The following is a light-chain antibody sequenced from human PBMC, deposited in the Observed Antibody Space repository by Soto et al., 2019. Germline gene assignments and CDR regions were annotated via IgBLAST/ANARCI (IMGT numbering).Light chain of an antibody. J-gene: IGKJ5*01. CDR3: RQYKTYT. CDR2: DAS. CDR1: QSIGTW. Sequence: DIQWTQYPSSPSASVGDRVNITCRASQSIGTWLAWHQQKPGKAPNLLMFDASTLHTGVPSRFSGSGDGTEFTLSISSLQPDDSAIYFCRQYKTYTFGRGTRLE. V-gene: IGKV1-5*01.